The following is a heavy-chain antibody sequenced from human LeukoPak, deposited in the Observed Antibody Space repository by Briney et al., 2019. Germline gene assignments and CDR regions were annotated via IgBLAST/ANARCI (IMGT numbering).Heavy chain of an antibody. CDR2: ISWNSGSI. CDR1: GFTFDDYA. Sequence: GGSLRLSCAASGFTFDDYAMHWVRQAPGKGLEWVSGISWNSGSIGYADSVKGRFTISRDNAKNSLYLQMNSLRAEDTALYYCAISYDSSGYPFDYWGQRTLVTVSS. J-gene: IGHJ4*02. V-gene: IGHV3-9*01. CDR3: AISYDSSGYPFDY. D-gene: IGHD3-22*01.